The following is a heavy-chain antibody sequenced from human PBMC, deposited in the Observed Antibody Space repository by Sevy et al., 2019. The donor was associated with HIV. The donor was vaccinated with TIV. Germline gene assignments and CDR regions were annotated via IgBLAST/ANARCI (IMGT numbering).Heavy chain of an antibody. J-gene: IGHJ5*02. CDR2: INHSGST. CDR3: ARGRDGLSLAGIDFWSRRRNWFDP. Sequence: SETLSLTCAVYGGSFSGYYWSWIRQPPGKGLEWIGEINHSGSTNYNPSLKSRVTISVDTSKNQFSLKLSSVTAADTAVYYCARGRDGLSLAGIDFWSRRRNWFDPWGQGTLVTVSS. D-gene: IGHD3-3*01. CDR1: GGSFSGYY. V-gene: IGHV4-34*01.